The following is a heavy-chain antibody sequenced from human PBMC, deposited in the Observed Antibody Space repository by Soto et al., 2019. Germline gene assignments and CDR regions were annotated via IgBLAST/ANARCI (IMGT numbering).Heavy chain of an antibody. V-gene: IGHV3-23*01. CDR1: GFTFSSYA. CDR3: ARGVRGGSGSPASYYYSGLDV. D-gene: IGHD3-10*01. CDR2: VSAGGDMT. J-gene: IGHJ6*02. Sequence: DVQVLESGGDLVQPGGSLRLSCAASGFTFSSYAMSWVRQAPGKGPEWVSSVSAGGDMTYYSDSVKGRFTISRDNSNNTLFLHTNSLRIEDTALYYCARGVRGGSGSPASYYYSGLDVWGQGTTVTVS.